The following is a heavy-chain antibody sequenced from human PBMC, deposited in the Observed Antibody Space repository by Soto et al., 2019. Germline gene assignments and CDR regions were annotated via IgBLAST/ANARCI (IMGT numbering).Heavy chain of an antibody. CDR3: ARDRGRPDSFDL. CDR2: VNSDGSKT. J-gene: IGHJ3*01. Sequence: LRLSCAAYEFNFVVYWVRWVRQAPGKGLVWVAHVNSDGSKTIYADSVKGRFTISRDNAKSTLYLQMNSLRAEDTTVYFCARDRGRPDSFDLWGQGTMVTVSS. V-gene: IGHV3-74*01. D-gene: IGHD5-12*01. CDR1: EFNFVVYW.